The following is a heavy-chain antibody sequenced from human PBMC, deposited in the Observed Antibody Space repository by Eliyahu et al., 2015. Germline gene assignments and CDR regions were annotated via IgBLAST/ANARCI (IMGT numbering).Heavy chain of an antibody. CDR2: ISTSSDSI. Sequence: EVQLVEXGGGLVQPGGSLRLSCXAXXFXFSGYTMNWVRQAPGKGLEWVSYISTSSDSIYYADSVKGRFTVSRDNAKNSLYLQMNSLRAEDTAVYYCAGSVGWGWDDWGQGTLVTVSS. CDR3: AGSVGWGWDD. V-gene: IGHV3-48*01. J-gene: IGHJ4*02. D-gene: IGHD2-21*01. CDR1: XFXFSGYT.